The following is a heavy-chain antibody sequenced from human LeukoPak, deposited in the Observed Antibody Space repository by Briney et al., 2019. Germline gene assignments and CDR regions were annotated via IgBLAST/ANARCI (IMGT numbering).Heavy chain of an antibody. CDR3: VRVTRGLLWLGVLSGIFDQ. V-gene: IGHV3-20*01. J-gene: IGHJ4*02. D-gene: IGHD3-10*01. CDR1: GFTFDDYA. Sequence: GGSQRLSCAAPGFTFDDYAMSWVRQAPGKGLEWVSGINGNGDSAHYAESVKGRCTISRDNAKNSLYLHMNSLRAEDTALYHCVRVTRGLLWLGVLSGIFDQWGQGTLVTVSS. CDR2: INGNGDSA.